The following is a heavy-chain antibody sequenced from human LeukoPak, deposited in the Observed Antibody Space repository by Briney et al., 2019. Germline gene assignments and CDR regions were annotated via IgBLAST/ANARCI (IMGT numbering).Heavy chain of an antibody. CDR1: GFNFSSYA. CDR3: AKGLGIAAAGSSFDY. D-gene: IGHD6-13*01. Sequence: GGSLRLSCAASGFNFSSYAMSWVRQAPGKGLEWVSAISGSGGSTYYADSVKGRFTISRDNSKNTLYLQMNSLRAEDTAVYYCAKGLGIAAAGSSFDYWGQGTLVTVSS. J-gene: IGHJ4*02. CDR2: ISGSGGST. V-gene: IGHV3-23*01.